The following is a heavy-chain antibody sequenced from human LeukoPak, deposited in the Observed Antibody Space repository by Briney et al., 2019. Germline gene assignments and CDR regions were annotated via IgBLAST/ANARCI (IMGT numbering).Heavy chain of an antibody. Sequence: GGSLRLSCAASGFTFSSYTMSWVRQAPGKGLEWVSAISGSGGSTYYADSVKGRFTISRDNSKNTLYLQMNSLRAEDTAVYYCAKEGGFDYGDYVDPGDYWGQGTLVTVSS. CDR1: GFTFSSYT. J-gene: IGHJ4*02. CDR3: AKEGGFDYGDYVDPGDY. D-gene: IGHD4-17*01. V-gene: IGHV3-23*01. CDR2: ISGSGGST.